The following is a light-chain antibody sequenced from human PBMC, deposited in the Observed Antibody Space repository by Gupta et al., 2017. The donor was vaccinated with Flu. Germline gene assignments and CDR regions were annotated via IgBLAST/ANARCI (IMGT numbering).Light chain of an antibody. CDR2: AAS. Sequence: DIQMTQSPSSLSACVGDRVTIACRESQGINIWLAGYQQKPDNAHNSLIYAASTVASGVPSRFSGSGSGTYFTLTISSLQPEDFATYYCQQYDTSPFTFGPGTKVDIK. CDR3: QQYDTSPFT. CDR1: QGINIW. J-gene: IGKJ3*01. V-gene: IGKV1D-16*01.